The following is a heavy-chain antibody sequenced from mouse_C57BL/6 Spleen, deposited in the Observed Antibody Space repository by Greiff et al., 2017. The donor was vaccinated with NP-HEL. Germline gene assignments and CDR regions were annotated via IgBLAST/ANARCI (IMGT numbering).Heavy chain of an antibody. CDR2: ISYDGSN. V-gene: IGHV3-6*01. J-gene: IGHJ4*01. D-gene: IGHD3-3*01. Sequence: EVQLQQSGPGLVKPSQSLSLTCSVTGYSITSGYYWNWIRQFPGNKLEWMGYISYDGSNNYNPSLKNRISITRDTSKNQFFLKLNSVTTEDTATYYCAREGAGFPLYAMDYWGQGTSVTVSS. CDR1: GYSITSGYY. CDR3: AREGAGFPLYAMDY.